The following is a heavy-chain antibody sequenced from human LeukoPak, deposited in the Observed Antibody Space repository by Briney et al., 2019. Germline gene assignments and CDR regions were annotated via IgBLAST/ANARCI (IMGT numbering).Heavy chain of an antibody. CDR2: IRSNGETV. CDR1: GFTFSSIA. J-gene: IGHJ4*02. CDR3: AKGQELDDGVFDS. V-gene: IGHV3-23*01. D-gene: IGHD1-1*01. Sequence: PGGSLRLSCAASGFTFSSIAMSWVRQAPGKGLEWVSAIRSNGETVYNADSVKGRFTISRDNSRQTLFLQMSSPRVEDTATYYCAKGQELDDGVFDSWGQGTLVTVSS.